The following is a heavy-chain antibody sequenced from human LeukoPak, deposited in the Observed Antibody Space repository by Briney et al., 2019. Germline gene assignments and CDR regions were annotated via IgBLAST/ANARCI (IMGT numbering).Heavy chain of an antibody. D-gene: IGHD6-13*01. J-gene: IGHJ4*02. CDR1: GFTFSSYA. V-gene: IGHV3-23*01. CDR3: AKGRYSSSWYGDY. CDR2: ISGSGGST. Sequence: GGSLRLSCAASGFTFSSYAMSWVRQAPGKGLEWVSAISGSGGSTYYADSVKGRFTISRDNSKNALYLQMNSLRAEDTAVYYCAKGRYSSSWYGDYWGQGTLVTVSS.